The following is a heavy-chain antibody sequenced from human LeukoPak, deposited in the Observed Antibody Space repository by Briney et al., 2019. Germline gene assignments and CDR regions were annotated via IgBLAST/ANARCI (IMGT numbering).Heavy chain of an antibody. J-gene: IGHJ4*02. D-gene: IGHD6-19*01. Sequence: GGSLRLSCAASGFTFSSYSMNWVRQAPGKGLEWVSSISSSSSYIYYADSVKGRFTISRDNDKNSLYLQMNSLRAEDTAVYYCARDYRAVPIDYWGQGTLVTVSS. CDR2: ISSSSSYI. V-gene: IGHV3-21*01. CDR3: ARDYRAVPIDY. CDR1: GFTFSSYS.